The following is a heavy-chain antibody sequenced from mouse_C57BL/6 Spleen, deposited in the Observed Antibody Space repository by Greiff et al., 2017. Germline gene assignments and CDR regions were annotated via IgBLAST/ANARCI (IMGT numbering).Heavy chain of an antibody. CDR1: GYTFTSYW. CDR2: IDPSDSYT. D-gene: IGHD1-1*01. J-gene: IGHJ2*01. V-gene: IGHV1-69*01. Sequence: QVQLQQPGAELAMPGASVKLSCKASGYTFTSYWMHWVKQRPGQGLEWIGEIDPSDSYTKYNQKFKGKSTLTVDKSSSTAYMQRSSLTSEDSAVYYCARATAVGRDFDYWGQGTTLTVSA. CDR3: ARATAVGRDFDY.